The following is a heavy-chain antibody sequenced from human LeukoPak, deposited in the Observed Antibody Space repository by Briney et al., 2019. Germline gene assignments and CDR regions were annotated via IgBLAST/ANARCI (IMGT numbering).Heavy chain of an antibody. CDR1: GFTFSNSW. Sequence: QTGGSLRLSYAASGFTFSNSWMHWVRQVPGKGLLWVSRMNSDGSITNYADSVKGRFTISRDNARNTLYLQIHTLTVEDTAVYYCARAGSFRFDYWGQGTLVTVSS. CDR3: ARAGSFRFDY. CDR2: MNSDGSIT. V-gene: IGHV3-74*01. D-gene: IGHD1-14*01. J-gene: IGHJ4*02.